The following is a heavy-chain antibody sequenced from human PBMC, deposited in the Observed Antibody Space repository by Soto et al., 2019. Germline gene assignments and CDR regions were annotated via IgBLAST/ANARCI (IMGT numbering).Heavy chain of an antibody. CDR3: AKDPYGSGSYFNYFDY. Sequence: GSLRLSCAASGFTFSSYAMSWVRQAPGKGLEWVSAISGSGGSTYYADSVKGRFTISRDNSKNTLYLQMNSLRAEDTAVYYCAKDPYGSGSYFNYFDYWGQGTLVTVSS. D-gene: IGHD3-10*01. CDR2: ISGSGGST. V-gene: IGHV3-23*01. J-gene: IGHJ4*02. CDR1: GFTFSSYA.